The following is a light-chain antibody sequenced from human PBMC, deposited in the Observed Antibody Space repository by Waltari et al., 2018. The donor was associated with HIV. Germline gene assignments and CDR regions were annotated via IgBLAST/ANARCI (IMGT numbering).Light chain of an antibody. CDR3: QQYKQLPPYI. CDR1: QSINTA. J-gene: IGKJ2*01. Sequence: EIVMTQSPATLSVSPGERATLSCRASQSINTALAWYQQKPGQAPRLLIYDVSTRATGVPTRFSGGGSGTEFTLTISSLQSEDFGVYYCQQYKQLPPYISGQGTKLEI. CDR2: DVS. V-gene: IGKV3-15*01.